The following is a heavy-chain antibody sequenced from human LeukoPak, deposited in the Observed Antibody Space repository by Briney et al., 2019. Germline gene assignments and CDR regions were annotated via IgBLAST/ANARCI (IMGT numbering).Heavy chain of an antibody. V-gene: IGHV3-49*04. J-gene: IGHJ4*02. D-gene: IGHD3-16*01. Sequence: GGSLRLSCTASGFTFGDYAMSWVRQAPGKGLEWVGFITSKAYGGTTEYAASVKGRFTISRDDSKGIAYLQMTSLRTEDTAVYYCTRDMIYTFHYWGQGTLVTVSS. CDR2: ITSKAYGGTT. CDR3: TRDMIYTFHY. CDR1: GFTFGDYA.